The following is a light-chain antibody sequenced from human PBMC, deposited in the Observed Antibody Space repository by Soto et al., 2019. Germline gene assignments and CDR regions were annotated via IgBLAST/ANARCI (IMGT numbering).Light chain of an antibody. J-gene: IGKJ5*01. CDR2: GAS. CDR1: QSISSNF. V-gene: IGKV3-11*01. Sequence: EIVLTQSAGTLSLSPGEGTTLSCRASQSISSNFLAWYQQKRGQAPRLLIHGASNRATDIPARFSGSGSGTDFTLTISSPEPEEFAVYYCQQRSNWRITFGQGTRLEIK. CDR3: QQRSNWRIT.